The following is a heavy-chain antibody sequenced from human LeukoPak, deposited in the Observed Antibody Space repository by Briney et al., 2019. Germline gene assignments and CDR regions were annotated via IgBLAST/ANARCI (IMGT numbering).Heavy chain of an antibody. CDR1: GFTFSSYW. CDR2: INSDGSST. D-gene: IGHD3-3*01. V-gene: IGHV3-74*01. CDR3: ARDYDFWSGYYGIDY. Sequence: PGGSLRLSCAASGFTFSSYWMHWVRQAPGKGLVWVSRINSDGSSTSYADSVKGRFTISRDNAKNTLYLQMNSLRAEDTAVYHCARDYDFWSGYYGIDYWGQGTLVTVSS. J-gene: IGHJ4*02.